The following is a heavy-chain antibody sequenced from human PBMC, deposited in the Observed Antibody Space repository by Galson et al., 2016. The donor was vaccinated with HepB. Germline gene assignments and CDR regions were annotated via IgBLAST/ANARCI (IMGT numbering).Heavy chain of an antibody. CDR3: VKARGDSFGSNSFFFES. CDR2: IFGGGGST. D-gene: IGHD5-18*01. Sequence: SLRLSCAASGFTFSSFAMSWVRQAPGKGLEWVSDIFGGGGSTFYADSVKGRFTISRDNSKNTLDLQMNSLRAEDTAVYYCVKARGDSFGSNSFFFESWGQGTLVTVSS. V-gene: IGHV3-23*01. CDR1: GFTFSSFA. J-gene: IGHJ4*02.